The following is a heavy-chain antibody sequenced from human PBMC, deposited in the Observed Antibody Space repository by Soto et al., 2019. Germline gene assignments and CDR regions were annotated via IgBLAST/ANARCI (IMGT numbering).Heavy chain of an antibody. CDR1: GYTFTGYY. J-gene: IGHJ4*02. Sequence: QVQLVQSGAEVMKPGASVKVSCKASGYTFTGYYMHWVRQAPGQGLEWMGWINPNSGGTNYAQKFQGRVTMTRDTSISTAYMELSRLRSDDTAVYYCARGVYCSGGSCPFDYWGQGTLVTVSS. D-gene: IGHD2-15*01. CDR3: ARGVYCSGGSCPFDY. CDR2: INPNSGGT. V-gene: IGHV1-2*02.